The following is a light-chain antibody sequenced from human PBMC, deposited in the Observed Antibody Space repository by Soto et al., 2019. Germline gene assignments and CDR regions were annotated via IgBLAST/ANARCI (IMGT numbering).Light chain of an antibody. V-gene: IGLV1-40*01. CDR2: GNS. CDR1: SSNIGAGYD. CDR3: QSYDSSHVV. Sequence: QPVLTQPPSVSGAPGQRVTISCTGSSSNIGAGYDVHWYQQLPGTAPKLLIYGNSNRPSGVPDRFSGSKSGTSASLAITGLQAEDEVDYYCQSYDSSHVVFGGGTKLTVL. J-gene: IGLJ2*01.